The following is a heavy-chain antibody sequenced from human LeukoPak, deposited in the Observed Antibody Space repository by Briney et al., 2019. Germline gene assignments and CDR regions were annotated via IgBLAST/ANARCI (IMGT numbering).Heavy chain of an antibody. CDR2: IYTSGST. CDR3: ARDRRIAVAGLYYYYGMDV. CDR1: GGSISSYY. D-gene: IGHD6-19*01. Sequence: KASETLSLTCTVSGGSISSYYWSWIRQPAGKGLEWIGRIYTSGSTNYNPSLKSRVTISVDTSKNQFSLRLSSVTAADTAVYYCARDRRIAVAGLYYYYGMDVWGQGTTVTVSS. V-gene: IGHV4-4*07. J-gene: IGHJ6*02.